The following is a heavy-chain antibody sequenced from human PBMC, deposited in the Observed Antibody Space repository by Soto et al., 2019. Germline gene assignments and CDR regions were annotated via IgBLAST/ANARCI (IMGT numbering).Heavy chain of an antibody. V-gene: IGHV4-59*01. Sequence: SETLSLTCTVSGGSISSYYWSWIRQPPGKGLEWIGYIYYSGSTNYNPSLKSRVTISVDTSKNQFSLKLSSVTAADTAVYYCVRTNSRGEWAAWYWGQGTLVTVSS. CDR2: IYYSGST. D-gene: IGHD3-22*01. CDR1: GGSISSYY. CDR3: VRTNSRGEWAAWY. J-gene: IGHJ4*02.